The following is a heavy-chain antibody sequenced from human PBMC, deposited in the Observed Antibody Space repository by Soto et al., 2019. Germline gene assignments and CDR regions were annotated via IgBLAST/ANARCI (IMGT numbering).Heavy chain of an antibody. J-gene: IGHJ4*02. CDR2: IYSSGST. V-gene: IGHV4-59*01. CDR1: GGSISNYY. Sequence: PSETLSLTCTVSGGSISNYYWNWIRQSPGKGLEWIGYIYSSGSTHYNPSLQNRVTISIDTSKNQVSLNVNSVTAADTAVYYCARDHPHSYGVYYGDYWGQGTPVTVSS. CDR3: ARDHPHSYGVYYGDY. D-gene: IGHD5-18*01.